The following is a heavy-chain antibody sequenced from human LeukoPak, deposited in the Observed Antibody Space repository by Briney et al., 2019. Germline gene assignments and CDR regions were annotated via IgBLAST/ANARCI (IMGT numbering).Heavy chain of an antibody. V-gene: IGHV3-23*01. J-gene: IGHJ3*01. CDR1: GFTFSSYA. Sequence: GGSLRLSCAASGFTFSSYAMTWVRQAPGKGLEWVSAFSATDGSAQYAESVEGRFTISRDDSKNTLFLQMNSLGAEDTAVYYCARAKIAAAGTGAFDVWGQGTLVTVSS. CDR2: FSATDGSA. CDR3: ARAKIAAAGTGAFDV. D-gene: IGHD6-13*01.